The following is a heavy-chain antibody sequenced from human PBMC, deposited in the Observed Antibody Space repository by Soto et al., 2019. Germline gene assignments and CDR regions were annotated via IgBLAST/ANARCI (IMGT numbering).Heavy chain of an antibody. Sequence: GGSLRLSCAASGFTFSSYAMSWVRQAPGKGLEWVSAISGSGGSTYYADSVKGRLTISRDNSKNTLYLQMNSLRAEDTAVYYCAKDVSSNWNYLDYWGQGTLVTVSS. D-gene: IGHD1-20*01. CDR1: GFTFSSYA. J-gene: IGHJ4*02. V-gene: IGHV3-23*01. CDR2: ISGSGGST. CDR3: AKDVSSNWNYLDY.